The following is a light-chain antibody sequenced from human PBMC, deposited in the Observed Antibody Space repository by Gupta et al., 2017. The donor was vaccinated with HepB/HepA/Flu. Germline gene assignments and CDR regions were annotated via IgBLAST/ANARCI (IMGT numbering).Light chain of an antibody. Sequence: EIVVTQSPGTLSLSPGDTATLSCRASQSVLRNYLAWYQQKPGQAPRLLIYDTSSRATGIPDRFSGSGSGTDFTLTISRLEPEDFAVYYCQHDSTSFYTFGQGTKLDIK. CDR2: DTS. J-gene: IGKJ2*01. CDR3: QHDSTSFYT. CDR1: QSVLRNY. V-gene: IGKV3-20*01.